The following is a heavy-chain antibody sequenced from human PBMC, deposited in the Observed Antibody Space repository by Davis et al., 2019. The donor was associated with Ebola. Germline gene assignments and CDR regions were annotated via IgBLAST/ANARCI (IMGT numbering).Heavy chain of an antibody. CDR2: INSRGRTSHSVA. J-gene: IGHJ6*04. CDR1: GFSLSSFT. Sequence: PGGSLRLSCEASGFSLSSFTMHWVRQAPGKGLEWVSSINSRGRTSHSVAHDVDFKRGRFITSRDADRNSIYLQIYRVQGGDTALYYCARLEGEPSPAGVYGLDVWGKGTAVIVSS. D-gene: IGHD1-14*01. V-gene: IGHV3-48*01. CDR3: ARLEGEPSPAGVYGLDV.